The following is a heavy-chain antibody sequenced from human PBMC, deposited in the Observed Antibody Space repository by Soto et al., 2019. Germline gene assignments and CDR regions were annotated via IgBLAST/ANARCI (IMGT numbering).Heavy chain of an antibody. CDR2: INHSGST. CDR1: GGSFSGYY. Sequence: QVQLQQWGAGLLKPSETLSLTCAVYGGSFSGYYWSWIRQPPGKWLEWSGEINHSGSTNYNPSLKSRVTISVDTSKNQFSLKLSSVTAADTAVYYCARGGPGDYGDYSGYFQHWGQGTLVTVSS. CDR3: ARGGPGDYGDYSGYFQH. D-gene: IGHD4-17*01. V-gene: IGHV4-34*01. J-gene: IGHJ1*01.